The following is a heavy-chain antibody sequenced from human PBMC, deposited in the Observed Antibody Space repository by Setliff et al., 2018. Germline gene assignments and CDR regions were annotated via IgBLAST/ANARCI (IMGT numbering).Heavy chain of an antibody. CDR2: ISHTGSA. Sequence: SETLSLTCAVSSYSISSGYFWGWLRQPPGKGLEWIGSISHTGSADYNPSLESRVTISLDASKNQFSLNLKSVTAADTAVYYCARMSGFQYIDVWDKGTTVTVSS. J-gene: IGHJ6*03. V-gene: IGHV4-38-2*01. CDR3: ARMSGFQYIDV. CDR1: SYSISSGYF. D-gene: IGHD3-3*01.